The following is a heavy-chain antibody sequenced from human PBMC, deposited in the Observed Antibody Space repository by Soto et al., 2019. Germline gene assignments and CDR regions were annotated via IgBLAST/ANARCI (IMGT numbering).Heavy chain of an antibody. CDR1: GFTFSSYA. V-gene: IGHV3-7*01. CDR3: ARDSYYDFWSGYSTYMDV. Sequence: GGSLRLSCAASGFTFSSYAMTWVRQAPGKGLEWVADINQDGSGKYYVDSVKGRFTISRDNAKNSLYLQMNSLRAEDTAVYYCARDSYYDFWSGYSTYMDVWGKGTTVTVSS. CDR2: INQDGSGK. J-gene: IGHJ6*03. D-gene: IGHD3-3*01.